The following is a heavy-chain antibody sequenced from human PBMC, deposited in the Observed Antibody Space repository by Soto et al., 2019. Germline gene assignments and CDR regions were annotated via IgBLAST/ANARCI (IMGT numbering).Heavy chain of an antibody. CDR3: ARREIQGPIDY. V-gene: IGHV4-28*01. J-gene: IGHJ4*02. CDR2: IYYSGTT. CDR1: GYSISSSNW. D-gene: IGHD1-26*01. Sequence: QVQLQESGPGLVKPSDTLSLTCAVSGYSISSSNWWGWIRQPPGKGLEWIGYIYYSGTTYYNPSLKSRVTISXXPSKNQFSLKLTSVTAVDTAVYYCARREIQGPIDYWGQGTLVTVSS.